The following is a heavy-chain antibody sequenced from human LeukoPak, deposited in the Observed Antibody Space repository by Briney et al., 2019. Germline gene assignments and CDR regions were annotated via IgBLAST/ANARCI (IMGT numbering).Heavy chain of an antibody. CDR2: IYYSGST. CDR1: GGSISSSSYY. Sequence: SETLSLTCTVSGGSISSSSYYWGWIRQPPGKGLEWIGSIYYSGSTYYNPSLKSRVTISVDTSKNQFSLKLSSVTAADPAVYYCARQLGYCSSTSCYADKVDYWGQGTLVTVSS. V-gene: IGHV4-39*01. D-gene: IGHD2-2*01. CDR3: ARQLGYCSSTSCYADKVDY. J-gene: IGHJ4*02.